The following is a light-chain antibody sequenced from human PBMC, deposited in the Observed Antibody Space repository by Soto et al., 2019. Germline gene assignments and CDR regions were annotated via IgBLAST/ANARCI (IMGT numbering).Light chain of an antibody. Sequence: IQLTQSPSSLSASVGDRVTITCRASQGVRSYLAWYQQRPGEAPKLLIFGASTLQSGVPARFSGGGSGTDFTLTITSLQPEDFATYYCHQVYNYPRTFGQGTKVEI. CDR2: GAS. V-gene: IGKV1-9*01. CDR3: HQVYNYPRT. J-gene: IGKJ1*01. CDR1: QGVRSY.